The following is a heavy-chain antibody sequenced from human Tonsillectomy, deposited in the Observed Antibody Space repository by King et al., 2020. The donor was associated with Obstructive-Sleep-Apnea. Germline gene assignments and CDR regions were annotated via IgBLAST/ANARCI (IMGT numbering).Heavy chain of an antibody. V-gene: IGHV1-69*10. CDR1: GGTFSSYA. CDR2: IIPILGIA. CDR3: ARDRITMVRGENY. Sequence: QLVQSGAEVKKPGSSVKVSCKASGGTFSSYAISWVRQATGQGLEWMGGIIPILGIANYAQKFQGRVTITADKSTSTAYMELSSLRSEDTAVYYCARDRITMVRGENYWGQGTLVTVSS. J-gene: IGHJ4*02. D-gene: IGHD3-10*01.